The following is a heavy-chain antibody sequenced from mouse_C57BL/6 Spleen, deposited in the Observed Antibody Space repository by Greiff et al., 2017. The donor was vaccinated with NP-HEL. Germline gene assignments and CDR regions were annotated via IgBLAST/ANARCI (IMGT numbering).Heavy chain of an antibody. CDR3: ARFSYDFLYYFDY. V-gene: IGHV1-69*01. J-gene: IGHJ2*01. D-gene: IGHD2-4*01. CDR1: GYTFTSYW. CDR2: IDPSDSYT. Sequence: QVQLQQSGAELVKPGASVKISCKASGYTFTSYWMHWVKQRPGQGLEWIGEIDPSDSYTNYNQKFKGKSTLTVDKSSSTAYMQLSSLTSEDSAVYYCARFSYDFLYYFDYWGQGTTLTVSS.